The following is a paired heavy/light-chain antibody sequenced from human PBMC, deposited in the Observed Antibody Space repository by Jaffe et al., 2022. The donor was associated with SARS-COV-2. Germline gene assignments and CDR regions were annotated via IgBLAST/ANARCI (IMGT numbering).Light chain of an antibody. CDR3: QQLKSYPLT. CDR1: QGISSY. J-gene: IGKJ4*01. CDR2: AAS. V-gene: IGKV1-9*01. Sequence: DIQLTQSPSFLSASVGDRVTITCRASQGISSYLAWYQQEPEKAPKLLIYAASTLQSGVPSRFSGSGSGTEFTLTISSLQPEDFATYYCQQLKSYPLTFGGGTKVEIK.
Heavy chain of an antibody. V-gene: IGHV1-46*04. Sequence: QVQLVQSGAEVKKPGASVKVSCKASGYTFTSYSMHWVRQAPGQGLEWMGLINLRDGATVFAQTLQGRVTVSRDTSTTTVYMELSSLISEDTAVYYCARRATGTGQSDFWGQGTLVTVSS. CDR1: GYTFTSYS. J-gene: IGHJ4*02. CDR2: INLRDGAT. CDR3: ARRATGTGQSDF.